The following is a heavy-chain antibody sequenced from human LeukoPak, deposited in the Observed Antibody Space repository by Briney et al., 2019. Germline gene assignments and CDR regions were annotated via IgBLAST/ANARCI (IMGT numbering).Heavy chain of an antibody. CDR2: INWNGGCT. J-gene: IGHJ6*03. V-gene: IGHV3-20*04. CDR1: GFTFDDYG. Sequence: GGSLRLSCAASGFTFDDYGMSWVRQAPGKGLEWVSGINWNGGCTGYADSVKGRFTISRDNAKNSLYLQMNSLRAEDTALYYCARAGYCSSTSCQTPYYYYYMDVWGKGTTVTVSS. D-gene: IGHD2-2*01. CDR3: ARAGYCSSTSCQTPYYYYYMDV.